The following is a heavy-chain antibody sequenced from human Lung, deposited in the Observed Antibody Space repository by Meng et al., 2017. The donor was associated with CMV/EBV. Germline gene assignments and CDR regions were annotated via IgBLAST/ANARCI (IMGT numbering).Heavy chain of an antibody. CDR2: INHSGST. J-gene: IGHJ4*02. CDR1: GGPFSGHY. CDR3: ARGSWVYVDNDETTVLDY. D-gene: IGHD3-9*01. V-gene: IGHV4-34*01. Sequence: SETLSLXCAPYGGPFSGHYWSWIRQPPGKGLEWIGEINHSGSTNYNPSLKSRVTISVDVSKNQFSLKVTSVTAADTAVYYCARGSWVYVDNDETTVLDYLSPGXLVTVSS.